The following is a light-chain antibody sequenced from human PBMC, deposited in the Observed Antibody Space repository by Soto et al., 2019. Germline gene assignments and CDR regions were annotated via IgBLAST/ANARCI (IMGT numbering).Light chain of an antibody. CDR1: QSINIY. Sequence: EIVLTQSPATLSLSPGGRATLSCRVSQSINIYLAWYQQKLGQAPRLLIYDASIRATGIPARFSGSGSGTDFTLTISSLEPEDYYCQQRYSWPLTFGGGTKVDI. CDR3: QQRYSWPLT. J-gene: IGKJ4*01. V-gene: IGKV3-11*01. CDR2: DAS.